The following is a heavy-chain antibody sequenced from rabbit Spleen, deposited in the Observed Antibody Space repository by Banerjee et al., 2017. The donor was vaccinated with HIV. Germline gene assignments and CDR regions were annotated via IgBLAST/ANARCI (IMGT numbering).Heavy chain of an antibody. J-gene: IGHJ3*01. D-gene: IGHD6-1*01. Sequence: QSLEESGGGLVKPGASLTLTCKASGFDFSSGYDMCWVRQAPGKGLEWVACAYAGSSGSTYSATWAKGRFPISKSSSTTVTLQMTSLTAADTATYFCARGPDYTAYGYDLWGQGTLVTVS. CDR2: AYAGSSGST. V-gene: IGHV1S40*01. CDR3: ARGPDYTAYGYDL. CDR1: GFDFSSGYD.